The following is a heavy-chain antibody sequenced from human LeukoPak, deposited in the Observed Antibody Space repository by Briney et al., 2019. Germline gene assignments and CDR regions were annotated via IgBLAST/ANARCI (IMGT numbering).Heavy chain of an antibody. CDR3: ARVANITTFGMDV. CDR2: IWYDGSKK. V-gene: IGHV3-33*01. Sequence: PGGSLRLSCAASGFTFSSLGMHWVRQAPGKGLEWVAVIWYDGSKKYYADSVKGRFTISRDNSKNTLYLQMNALRAEDTAVYYCARVANITTFGMDVWGQGTTVTVSS. D-gene: IGHD3-9*01. CDR1: GFTFSSLG. J-gene: IGHJ6*02.